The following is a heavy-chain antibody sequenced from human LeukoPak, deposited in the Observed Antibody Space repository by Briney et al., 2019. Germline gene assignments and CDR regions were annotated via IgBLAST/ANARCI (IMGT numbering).Heavy chain of an antibody. D-gene: IGHD6-19*01. Sequence: GGSLRLSCATSGFTFTNYGMNWVRQAPGKGLEWVAYISNSAILYADSVKGRFTISRDNARNSLYLQMNSLRAEDTAVYYCARERNLEIAVAGTIFNYWGQGALVTVSS. CDR3: ARERNLEIAVAGTIFNY. CDR2: ISNSAI. J-gene: IGHJ4*02. V-gene: IGHV3-48*01. CDR1: GFTFTNYG.